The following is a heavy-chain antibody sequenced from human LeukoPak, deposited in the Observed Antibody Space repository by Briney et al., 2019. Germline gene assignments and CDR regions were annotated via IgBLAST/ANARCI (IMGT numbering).Heavy chain of an antibody. J-gene: IGHJ3*01. CDR1: GLTFSTSA. CDR3: AAETYIQGCCNFDV. Sequence: SVKVSCKTSGLTFSTSAIQWVRQAREQSLEWMGWIVVGNGNTRYAQKLQERLTITRDMSTSTAYMELSSLRSEDTAVYYCAAETYIQGCCNFDVWGQGTLITVFS. V-gene: IGHV1-58*02. D-gene: IGHD2/OR15-2a*01. CDR2: IVVGNGNT.